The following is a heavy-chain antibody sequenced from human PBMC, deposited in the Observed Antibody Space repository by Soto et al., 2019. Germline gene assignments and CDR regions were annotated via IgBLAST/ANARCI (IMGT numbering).Heavy chain of an antibody. CDR1: GGSISSGGYY. CDR2: IYYSGST. D-gene: IGHD5-12*01. V-gene: IGHV4-31*03. Sequence: SETLSLTCTVSGGSISSGGYYWSWIRQHPGKGLEWIGYIYYSGSTYYNPSLKSRVTISVDTSKNQFSLKLSSVTAADTAVYYCARGGQGYSGYDPIDFWGQGTMVTVSS. CDR3: ARGGQGYSGYDPIDF. J-gene: IGHJ3*01.